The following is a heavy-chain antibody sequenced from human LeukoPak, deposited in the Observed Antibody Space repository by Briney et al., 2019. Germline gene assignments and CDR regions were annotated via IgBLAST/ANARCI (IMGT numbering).Heavy chain of an antibody. Sequence: PGGSLRLSCTVSGFTFSSYSMHWVRQTPGKGLQWVSYISSTSYTIYYADSVRGRLTISRDNAKSSLYLQMNSLRAEDTGVYFCARAPCGGDCYSVLDPWGQGTLVTVSS. D-gene: IGHD2-21*02. CDR1: GFTFSSYS. CDR2: ISSTSYTI. V-gene: IGHV3-48*04. J-gene: IGHJ5*02. CDR3: ARAPCGGDCYSVLDP.